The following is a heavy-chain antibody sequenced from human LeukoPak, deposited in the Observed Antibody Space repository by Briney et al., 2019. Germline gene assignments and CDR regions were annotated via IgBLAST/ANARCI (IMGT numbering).Heavy chain of an antibody. CDR3: ARAYCGGDCYSVHFDY. CDR2: IIPIFGTA. V-gene: IGHV1-69*05. D-gene: IGHD2-21*02. J-gene: IGHJ4*02. Sequence: SVKASCKASGGTFSSYAISWVRQAPGQGLEWMGGIIPIFGTANYAQKFQGRVTITTDESTSTAYMELSSLRSEDTAVYYCARAYCGGDCYSVHFDYWGQGTLVTVSS. CDR1: GGTFSSYA.